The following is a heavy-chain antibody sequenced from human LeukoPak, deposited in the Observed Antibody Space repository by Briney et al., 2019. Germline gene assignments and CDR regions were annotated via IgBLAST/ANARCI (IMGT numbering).Heavy chain of an antibody. J-gene: IGHJ4*02. V-gene: IGHV4-61*01. CDR3: AKEVKGGLPFDY. CDR2: IYYSGST. CDR1: GGSISSGSYY. D-gene: IGHD1-26*01. Sequence: SETLSLTCTVSGGSISSGSYYWSWIRQPPGKGLEWIGYIYYSGSTNYNPSLKSRVTISVDTSKNQFTLKLSSVTAADTAVYYGAKEVKGGLPFDYWGQGTLVTVSS.